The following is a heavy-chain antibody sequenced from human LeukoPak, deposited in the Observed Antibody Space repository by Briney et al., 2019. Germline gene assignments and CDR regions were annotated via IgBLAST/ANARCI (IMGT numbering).Heavy chain of an antibody. D-gene: IGHD4-17*01. CDR3: ARDAFTVTLSTGHVDY. CDR1: GFTFSDYY. J-gene: IGHJ4*02. Sequence: PGGSLRLSCAASGFTFSDYYMSWIRQAPGKGLEWVSYISSSGSTIYYADSVKGRFTISRDNAKNSLYLQMNSLRAEDTAVYYCARDAFTVTLSTGHVDYWGQGTLVTVSS. CDR2: ISSSGSTI. V-gene: IGHV3-11*01.